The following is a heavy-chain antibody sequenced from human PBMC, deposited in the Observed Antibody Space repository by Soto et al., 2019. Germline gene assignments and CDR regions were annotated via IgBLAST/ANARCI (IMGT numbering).Heavy chain of an antibody. Sequence: GGSLRLSCAASGFTFSNAWMNWICQAPGKGLEWVGRIKSETDGGTTDYAAPVKDRFTISRDDSRNTLYLQMNSLKMEDTAVYYCTTADPPMATDNWGQGTLVTVS. CDR2: IKSETDGGTT. J-gene: IGHJ4*02. CDR3: TTADPPMATDN. V-gene: IGHV3-15*07. D-gene: IGHD5-12*01. CDR1: GFTFSNAW.